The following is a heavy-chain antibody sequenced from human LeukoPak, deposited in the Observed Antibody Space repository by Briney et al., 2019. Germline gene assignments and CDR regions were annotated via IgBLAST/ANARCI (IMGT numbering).Heavy chain of an antibody. V-gene: IGHV1-18*01. CDR3: ARTPRFGLTATSPLKTSWFDP. Sequence: ASVKVSCKASGYSFTSYGFSWVRQAPGQGLEWMGWISANNGNTNYAQKFQGRVTMTTDTSTSTAYMELRNLRSDDTAVYYCARTPRFGLTATSPLKTSWFDPWGQGTLVTVSS. D-gene: IGHD3-10*01. J-gene: IGHJ5*02. CDR2: ISANNGNT. CDR1: GYSFTSYG.